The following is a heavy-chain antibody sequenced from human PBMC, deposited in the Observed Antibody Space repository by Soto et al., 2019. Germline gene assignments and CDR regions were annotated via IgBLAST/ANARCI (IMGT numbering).Heavy chain of an antibody. CDR3: AGGRWHDPAPTHQPTPYYYYMDV. CDR2: IKQDGSEK. J-gene: IGHJ6*03. V-gene: IGHV3-7*04. CDR1: GFTFSSYW. Sequence: GGSLRLSCAASGFTFSSYWMSWVRQAPGKGLEWVANIKQDGSEKYYVDSVKGRFTISRDNAKNSLYLQMNSLRAEDTAVYYCAGGRWHDPAPTHQPTPYYYYMDVWGKGTTVTVSS.